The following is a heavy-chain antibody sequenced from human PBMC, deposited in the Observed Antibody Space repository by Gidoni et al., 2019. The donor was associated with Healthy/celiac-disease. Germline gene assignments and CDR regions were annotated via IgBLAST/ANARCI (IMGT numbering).Heavy chain of an antibody. D-gene: IGHD2-21*02. CDR3: TTDPGGDYYYYYGMDV. J-gene: IGHJ6*02. V-gene: IGHV3-15*07. Sequence: EVPLVESGGGLVKPGGSLRLSCAASGFTFSNAWLNWVRQAPGKGLEWVGRIKSKTDGGTTDYAAPVKGRFTISRDDSKNTLYLQMNSLKTEDTAVYYCTTDPGGDYYYYYGMDVWGQGTTVTVSS. CDR2: IKSKTDGGTT. CDR1: GFTFSNAW.